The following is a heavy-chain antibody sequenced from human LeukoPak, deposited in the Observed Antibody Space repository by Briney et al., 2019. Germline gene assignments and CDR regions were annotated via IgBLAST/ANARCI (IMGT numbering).Heavy chain of an antibody. D-gene: IGHD6-13*01. V-gene: IGHV4-39*01. CDR2: IYYSGST. CDR1: VGSISSSSYY. Sequence: SETLSLTCTVSVGSISSSSYYWGWIRQPPGKGLEWIGSIYYSGSTYYNPSLKSRVTISVDTSKNQFSLKLSSVTAADTAVYYCAIPSSSWSPYDAFDIWGQGTMVTVSS. CDR3: AIPSSSWSPYDAFDI. J-gene: IGHJ3*02.